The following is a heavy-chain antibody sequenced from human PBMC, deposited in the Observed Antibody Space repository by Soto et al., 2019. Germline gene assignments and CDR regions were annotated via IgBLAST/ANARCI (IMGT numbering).Heavy chain of an antibody. CDR1: GYTLTELS. V-gene: IGHV1-24*01. J-gene: IGHJ4*02. Sequence: GASVKVSCKASGYTLTELSMHWVRQAPGKGLEWMGGFDPEDGETIYAQKFQGRVTMTEDTSTDTAYMELSSLRSEDTAVYYCAPGGGRGHQRVHSGGGGPRVTVPP. CDR3: APGGGRGHQRVHS. CDR2: FDPEDGET. D-gene: IGHD6-13*01.